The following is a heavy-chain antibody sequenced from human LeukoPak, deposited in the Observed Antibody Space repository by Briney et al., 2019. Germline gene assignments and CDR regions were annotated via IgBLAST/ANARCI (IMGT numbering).Heavy chain of an antibody. CDR1: GFTFSSYA. Sequence: GGSLRLSCAASGFTFSSYAMSWVRQAPGKGLEWVSAISGSGGSTYYADSVEGRFTISRDNSKNTLYLQMNSLRAEDTAVYYCAKDHDSSGYYDYWGQGTLVTVSS. V-gene: IGHV3-23*01. CDR2: ISGSGGST. D-gene: IGHD3-22*01. J-gene: IGHJ4*02. CDR3: AKDHDSSGYYDY.